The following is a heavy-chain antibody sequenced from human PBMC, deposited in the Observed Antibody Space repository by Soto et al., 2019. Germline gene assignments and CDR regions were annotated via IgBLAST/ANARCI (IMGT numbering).Heavy chain of an antibody. CDR3: ARDAYYDFWSGYSRWFDP. J-gene: IGHJ5*02. V-gene: IGHV4-34*01. Sequence: SDSLSLTCAVYGGSFSGYYWSWIRQPPGKGLEWIGEINHSGSTNYNPSLKSRVTISVDASKNQFSLKLSSVTAADTAVYYCARDAYYDFWSGYSRWFDPWGQGTLVTVSS. CDR2: INHSGST. D-gene: IGHD3-3*01. CDR1: GGSFSGYY.